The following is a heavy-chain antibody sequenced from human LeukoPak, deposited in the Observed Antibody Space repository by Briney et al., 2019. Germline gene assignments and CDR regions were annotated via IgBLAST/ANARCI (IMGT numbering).Heavy chain of an antibody. CDR3: ARDHSSDWYSLVVTSEYFQH. V-gene: IGHV3-48*02. D-gene: IGHD6-19*01. Sequence: GGSLRRSCAASGFTFSSYSMNWVRRAPGKGLEWVSYISGSSSTIYYAGSVKGRFTISRDNAKNSLYPQMNSLRDEDTAVYYCARDHSSDWYSLVVTSEYFQHWGQGTLVTVSS. CDR2: ISGSSSTI. J-gene: IGHJ1*01. CDR1: GFTFSSYS.